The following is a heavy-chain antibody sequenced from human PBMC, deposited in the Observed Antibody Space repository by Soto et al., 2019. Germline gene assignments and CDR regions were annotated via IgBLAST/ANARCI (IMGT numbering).Heavy chain of an antibody. J-gene: IGHJ4*02. CDR3: ESRDPGSSVDY. CDR1: GGSFTSNNW. V-gene: IGHV4-4*02. CDR2: IYRTGST. Sequence: SETLSLTCAVSGGSFTSNNWWTWVRQPPGQGLEWIGEIYRTGSTNYNPSLKSRVTISLDKSENQFSLKVTSLTAADTAVYYCESRDPGSSVDYWGQGTLVTVYS. D-gene: IGHD3-22*01.